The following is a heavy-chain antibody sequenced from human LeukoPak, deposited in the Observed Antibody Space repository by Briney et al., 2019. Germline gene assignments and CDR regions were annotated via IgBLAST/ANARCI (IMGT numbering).Heavy chain of an antibody. CDR3: ARNVDIVATTPWYFDY. Sequence: PSQTLSLTCTVSGGSISSGDYYWRWFRQPPGKGLEWIGYIYYSGSTYYNPSLKSRVTISVDTSKNQFSLKLSSVTAADTAVYYCARNVDIVATTPWYFDYWGQGTLVTVSS. J-gene: IGHJ4*02. CDR1: GGSISSGDYY. CDR2: IYYSGST. V-gene: IGHV4-30-4*01. D-gene: IGHD5-12*01.